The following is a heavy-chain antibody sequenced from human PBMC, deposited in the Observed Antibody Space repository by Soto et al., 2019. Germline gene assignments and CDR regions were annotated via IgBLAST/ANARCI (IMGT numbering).Heavy chain of an antibody. D-gene: IGHD3-16*02. V-gene: IGHV1-69*04. CDR3: ARDYDYIWGSYRYYYFDY. J-gene: IGHJ4*02. Sequence: SVKVSCKASGGTFSSYTISWVRQAPGQGLEWMGRIIPILGIANYAQRFQGRVTITADKSTSTAYMELSSLRSEDTAVYYCARDYDYIWGSYRYYYFDYWGQGTLVTVSS. CDR2: IIPILGIA. CDR1: GGTFSSYT.